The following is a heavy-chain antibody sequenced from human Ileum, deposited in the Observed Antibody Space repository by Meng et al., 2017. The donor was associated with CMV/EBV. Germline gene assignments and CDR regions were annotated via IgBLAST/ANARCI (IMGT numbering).Heavy chain of an antibody. Sequence: GESLKISCAASGFTFSSYAMSWVRQAPGKGLEWVSVVYTVDTTTFYADSVKGRFTISRDDSKNTLYLQMNSLRAEDTAVYYCATDNQKLVFGGQGTLVTVSS. CDR3: ATDNQKLVF. J-gene: IGHJ4*02. CDR2: VYTVDTTT. CDR1: GFTFSSYA. V-gene: IGHV3-23*03. D-gene: IGHD1-14*01.